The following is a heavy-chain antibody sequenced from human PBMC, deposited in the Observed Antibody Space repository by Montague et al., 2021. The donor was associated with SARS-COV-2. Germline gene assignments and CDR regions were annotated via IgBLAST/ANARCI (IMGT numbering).Heavy chain of an antibody. D-gene: IGHD3-3*01. CDR3: VRHPRTYNGFWSGYSGRLVFQFDS. CDR2: IYHSGST. Sequence: SETLSLTCSVSGGSISSTSYYWGWLRPSQGKGLKWIGSIYHSGSTCYSPSLKSRLTLSVETSKNQFSLKLASVTAADTAVYFCVRHPRTYNGFWSGYSGRLVFQFDSWGQGTLVTVSS. J-gene: IGHJ4*02. CDR1: GGSISSTSYY. V-gene: IGHV4-39*01.